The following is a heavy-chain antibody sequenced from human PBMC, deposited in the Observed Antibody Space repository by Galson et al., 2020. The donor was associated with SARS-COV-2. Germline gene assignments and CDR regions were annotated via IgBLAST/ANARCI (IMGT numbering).Heavy chain of an antibody. V-gene: IGHV3-15*01. CDR1: GFTFTYAW. D-gene: IGHD6-19*01. CDR3: AADGAEAGSGEIDY. CDR2: IKSKTSGGTE. Sequence: GGSLRLSCAASGFTFTYAWMSWVRQAPGKGLEWVGRIKSKTSGGTEDYRAPVKGSFTISRDASINTVYLEMNSLNTEDTAVYYCAADGAEAGSGEIDYWAQGTLVTVSS. J-gene: IGHJ4*02.